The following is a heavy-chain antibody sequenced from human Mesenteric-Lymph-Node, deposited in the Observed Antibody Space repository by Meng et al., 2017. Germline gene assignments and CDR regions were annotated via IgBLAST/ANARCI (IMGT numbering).Heavy chain of an antibody. CDR2: INQDGKTF. D-gene: IGHD6-13*01. CDR3: ARDSSSGWYLCLDC. V-gene: IGHV3-7*01. CDR1: GFTFNNYW. J-gene: IGHJ4*02. Sequence: GESLKISCVGSGFTFNNYWMTLVRQAPGKGLEWVANINQDGKTFFYVDSVKGRFTISRDNTKNTVYLEMSSLRADDTAVYYCARDSSSGWYLCLDCWGQGTPVTVSS.